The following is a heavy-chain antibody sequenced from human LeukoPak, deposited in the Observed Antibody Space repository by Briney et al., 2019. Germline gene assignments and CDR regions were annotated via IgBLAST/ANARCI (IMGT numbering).Heavy chain of an antibody. V-gene: IGHV3-23*01. Sequence: GGSLRLSCAASGFTFSSYAMSWVRQAPGKGLEWVSAISGSGGSTYYADSVKGRFTISRDNSKNTLYLQMNSLRAEDTAVYYCAKEWRSYDILTGYYPSYFDYWGQGTLVTVSS. D-gene: IGHD3-9*01. J-gene: IGHJ4*02. CDR1: GFTFSSYA. CDR2: ISGSGGST. CDR3: AKEWRSYDILTGYYPSYFDY.